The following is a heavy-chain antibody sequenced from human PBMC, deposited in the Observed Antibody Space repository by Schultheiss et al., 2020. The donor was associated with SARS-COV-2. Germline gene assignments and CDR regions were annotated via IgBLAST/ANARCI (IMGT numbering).Heavy chain of an antibody. V-gene: IGHV3-23*01. CDR1: GFTFSTYV. CDR3: AIYLGSNADY. Sequence: GGSLRLSCAASGFTFSTYVMNWVRQVPGKGLEWVSGISGSNVNTYYADSVKGRFTFSSDNSKNTVYLQMNSLRAEDTAIYYCAIYLGSNADYWGPGTLVTVSS. J-gene: IGHJ4*02. CDR2: ISGSNVNT. D-gene: IGHD4/OR15-4a*01.